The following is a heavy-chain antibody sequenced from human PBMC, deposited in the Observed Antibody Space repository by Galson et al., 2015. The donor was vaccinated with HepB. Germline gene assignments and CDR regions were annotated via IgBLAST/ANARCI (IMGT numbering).Heavy chain of an antibody. Sequence: SVKVSCKASGYFFTSYGLSWVRQAPGQGLEWMGWINGYNGDTNYAQRLQGRVTMTTDTSTSTAYMELRSLRSDDTAMYYCARLSWATTIREGNFDCWGQGTLVTVSS. CDR2: INGYNGDT. V-gene: IGHV1-18*04. CDR1: GYFFTSYG. D-gene: IGHD1-26*01. J-gene: IGHJ4*02. CDR3: ARLSWATTIREGNFDC.